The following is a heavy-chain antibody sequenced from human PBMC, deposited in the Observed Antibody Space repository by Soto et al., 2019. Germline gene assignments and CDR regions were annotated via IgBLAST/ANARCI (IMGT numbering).Heavy chain of an antibody. CDR1: GGSISSGGYY. Sequence: TLSLTCTVSGGSISSGGYYWSWIRQHPGKGLEWIGYIYYSGSTYYNPSLKSRVTISVDTSKNQFSLKLSSVTAADTAVYYCARGGTYGSGPAPFDPWGRRTLVPVSS. V-gene: IGHV4-31*03. J-gene: IGHJ5*02. CDR2: IYYSGST. D-gene: IGHD3-10*01. CDR3: ARGGTYGSGPAPFDP.